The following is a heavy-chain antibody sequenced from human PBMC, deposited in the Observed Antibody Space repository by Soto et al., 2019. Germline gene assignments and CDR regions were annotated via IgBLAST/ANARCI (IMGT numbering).Heavy chain of an antibody. CDR3: AKDFKVSGGYYGSLNYYYGMDV. Sequence: QVELVESGGGVVQPGRSLRLSCAASGFNFGSHGMHWVRQAPGKGLEWVALISSDGSLQYYSDSLKGRFSISRDNSKSHLLLQMSSLRPEDAAVYYCAKDFKVSGGYYGSLNYYYGMDVWGQGTAVTVSS. CDR1: GFNFGSHG. J-gene: IGHJ6*02. V-gene: IGHV3-30*18. CDR2: ISSDGSLQ. D-gene: IGHD3-10*01.